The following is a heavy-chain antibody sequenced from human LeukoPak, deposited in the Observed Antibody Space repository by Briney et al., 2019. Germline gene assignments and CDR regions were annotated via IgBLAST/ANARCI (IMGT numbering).Heavy chain of an antibody. Sequence: ASVKVSCKASGGTFSSSGISWVRQAPGQGLDWMGGIIPIFATTNYAQRFQGRVTMTRDTSTSTVYMELSSLRSEDTAVYYCARGRDGYSPYFDYWGQGTLVTVSS. J-gene: IGHJ4*02. CDR2: IIPIFATT. V-gene: IGHV1-69*05. D-gene: IGHD5-24*01. CDR1: GGTFSSSG. CDR3: ARGRDGYSPYFDY.